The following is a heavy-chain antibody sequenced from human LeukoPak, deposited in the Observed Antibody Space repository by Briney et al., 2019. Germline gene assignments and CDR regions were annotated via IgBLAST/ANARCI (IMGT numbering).Heavy chain of an antibody. D-gene: IGHD1-26*01. CDR2: INHSGST. J-gene: IGHJ3*02. V-gene: IGHV4-34*01. CDR1: GGSFSGYY. Sequence: SETLSLTCAVYGGSFSGYYWSWIRQPPGKGLEWIGEINHSGSTNYNPSLKSRVTISVDTSKNQFSLKLSSVTAADTAVYYCASPLGFNAFDIWGQGTMVTVSS. CDR3: ASPLGFNAFDI.